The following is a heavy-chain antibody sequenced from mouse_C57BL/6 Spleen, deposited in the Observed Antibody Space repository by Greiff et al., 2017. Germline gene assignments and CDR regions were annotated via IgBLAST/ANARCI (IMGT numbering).Heavy chain of an antibody. Sequence: EVMLVESGPELVKPGASVKISCKASGYSFTGYYMNWVKQSPEKSLEWIGEINPSTGGTTYNQKFKAKATLTVDKSSSTAYMQLKSLTSEDSAVYYCARAFTTVVAPNFDYWGQGTTLTVSS. J-gene: IGHJ2*01. V-gene: IGHV1-42*01. CDR1: GYSFTGYY. CDR3: ARAFTTVVAPNFDY. CDR2: INPSTGGT. D-gene: IGHD1-1*01.